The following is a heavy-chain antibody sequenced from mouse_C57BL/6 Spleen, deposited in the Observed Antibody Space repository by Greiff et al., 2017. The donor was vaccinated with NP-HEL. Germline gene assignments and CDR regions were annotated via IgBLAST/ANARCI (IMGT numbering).Heavy chain of an antibody. V-gene: IGHV5-16*01. D-gene: IGHD2-4*01. Sequence: EVKLVESEGGLVQPGSSMKLSCTASGFTFSDYYMAWVRQVPEKGLEWVANINYDGSSTYYLDSLKSRFIISRDNAKNILYLQMSSLKSEDTATYYCARVYYDYGYYAMDYWGQGTSVTVSS. CDR1: GFTFSDYY. CDR2: INYDGSST. J-gene: IGHJ4*01. CDR3: ARVYYDYGYYAMDY.